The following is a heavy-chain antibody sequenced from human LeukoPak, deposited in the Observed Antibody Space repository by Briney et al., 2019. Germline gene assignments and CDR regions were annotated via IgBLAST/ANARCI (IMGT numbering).Heavy chain of an antibody. CDR2: IYYSGST. CDR3: ASGKYYFRSGSSNWFDP. D-gene: IGHD3-10*01. J-gene: IGHJ5*02. CDR1: GGSISGGEDY. Sequence: SETLSLTCTVSGGSISGGEDYWSWIRQPPGEGLEWIGYIYYSGSTYYNPSLKGRLTISLYTSKNQFSLMLSSVTAADTAVYYCASGKYYFRSGSSNWFDPWGQGALVTVSS. V-gene: IGHV4-30-4*01.